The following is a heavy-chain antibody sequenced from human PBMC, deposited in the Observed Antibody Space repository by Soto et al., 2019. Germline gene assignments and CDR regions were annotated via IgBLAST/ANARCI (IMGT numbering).Heavy chain of an antibody. J-gene: IGHJ6*02. CDR1: GGSISSYY. Sequence: PSETLSLTCTVSGGSISSYYWSWIRQPPGKGLEWIGYIYYSGSTNYNPSLKSRVTISVDTSKNQFSLKLSSVTAADTAVYYCARADSGSYFRYYYYYGMDVWGQGTTVTVSS. CDR3: ARADSGSYFRYYYYYGMDV. V-gene: IGHV4-59*01. D-gene: IGHD1-26*01. CDR2: IYYSGST.